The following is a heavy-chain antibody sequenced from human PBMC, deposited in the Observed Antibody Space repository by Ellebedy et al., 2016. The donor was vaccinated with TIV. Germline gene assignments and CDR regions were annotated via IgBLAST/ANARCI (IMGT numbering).Heavy chain of an antibody. Sequence: SVKVSCXASGGTFSSYAISWVRQAPGQGLEWMGGIIPIFGTANYAQKFQGRVTITADESTSTAYMELSSLRSEDTAVYYCARDFSRGKGYNKEDYFDYWGQGTLVTVSS. D-gene: IGHD5-24*01. J-gene: IGHJ4*02. V-gene: IGHV1-69*13. CDR2: IIPIFGTA. CDR3: ARDFSRGKGYNKEDYFDY. CDR1: GGTFSSYA.